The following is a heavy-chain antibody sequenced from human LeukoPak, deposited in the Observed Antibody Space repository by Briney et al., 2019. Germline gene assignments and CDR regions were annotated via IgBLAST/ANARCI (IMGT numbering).Heavy chain of an antibody. CDR3: ARTPPGRSYSVDF. D-gene: IGHD1-26*01. J-gene: IGHJ4*02. Sequence: PSGTLSLTCAVSGGSISSSNWWSWVRQPPGKGLEWIGEIYHSGSTNYNPSLKSRVTISVDTSRNQFSLKLSSVTAADTAVYYCARTPPGRSYSVDFWGQGTLVTVSS. CDR2: IYHSGST. V-gene: IGHV4-4*02. CDR1: GGSISSSNW.